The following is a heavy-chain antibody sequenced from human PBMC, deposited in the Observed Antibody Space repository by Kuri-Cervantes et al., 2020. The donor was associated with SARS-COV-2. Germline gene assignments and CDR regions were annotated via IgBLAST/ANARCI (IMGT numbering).Heavy chain of an antibody. Sequence: SETLSFTCTVSGGSISSSSYYWGWIRQPPGKGLEWIGSIYYSGSTYYNPSLKSRVTISVDTSKNQFSLKLSSVTAADTAVYYCARYGVYYYYYYMDVWGKGTTVTVSS. D-gene: IGHD3-3*01. CDR2: IYYSGST. V-gene: IGHV4-39*01. J-gene: IGHJ6*03. CDR1: GGSISSSSYY. CDR3: ARYGVYYYYYYMDV.